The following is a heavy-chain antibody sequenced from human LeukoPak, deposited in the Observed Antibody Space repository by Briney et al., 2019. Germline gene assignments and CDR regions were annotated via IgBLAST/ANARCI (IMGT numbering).Heavy chain of an antibody. CDR3: ARASYYDFWSGYYSPDYYYGMDV. J-gene: IGHJ6*02. Sequence: SETLSLTCTVSGGSISSGNYYWSWIRQPPGKGLEWIGYIYYSGSTNYNPSLKSRVTISVDTSKNQFSLKLSSVTAADTAVYYCARASYYDFWSGYYSPDYYYGMDVWSQGTTVTVSS. D-gene: IGHD3-3*01. CDR1: GGSISSGNYY. CDR2: IYYSGST. V-gene: IGHV4-61*01.